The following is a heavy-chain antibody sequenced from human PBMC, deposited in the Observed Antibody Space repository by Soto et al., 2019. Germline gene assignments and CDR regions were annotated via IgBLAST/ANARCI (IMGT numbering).Heavy chain of an antibody. V-gene: IGHV1-69*13. Sequence: SVKVSCKASGGTFSSYAISWVRQAPGQGLEWMGGIIPIFGTANYAQKFQGRVTITADESTSTAYMELSSLRSEDTAVYYCASKYCSSTSCYYYYGMDVWGQGTTVTVSS. J-gene: IGHJ6*02. CDR3: ASKYCSSTSCYYYYGMDV. CDR2: IIPIFGTA. CDR1: GGTFSSYA. D-gene: IGHD2-2*01.